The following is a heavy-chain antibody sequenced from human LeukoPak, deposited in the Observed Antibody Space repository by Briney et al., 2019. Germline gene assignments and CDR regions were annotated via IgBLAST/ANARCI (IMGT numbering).Heavy chain of an antibody. J-gene: IGHJ5*02. CDR1: GGSISSGSYY. CDR3: AKYSGSYLGFDP. V-gene: IGHV4-61*01. D-gene: IGHD1-26*01. Sequence: PSQTLSLTCTVSGGSISSGSYYWSWIRQPPGKGLEWIGYIYYSGSTNYNPSLKSRVTISVDTSKNQFSLKLSSVTAADTAVYYCAKYSGSYLGFDPWGQGTLVTVSS. CDR2: IYYSGST.